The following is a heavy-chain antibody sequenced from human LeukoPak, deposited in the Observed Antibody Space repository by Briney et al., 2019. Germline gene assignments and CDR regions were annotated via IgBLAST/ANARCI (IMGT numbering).Heavy chain of an antibody. Sequence: GGSLRLSCAASGFTFSSYAMSWVRQAPGKGLEWVAFISFSGNSIHYADSVKGRFTISRDNAKNSLYLQMSSLRTEDTAVYYCARDDIANGDLEYLDYWGQGTLVTVSS. J-gene: IGHJ4*02. CDR3: ARDDIANGDLEYLDY. CDR1: GFTFSSYA. CDR2: ISFSGNSI. V-gene: IGHV3-48*03. D-gene: IGHD4-17*01.